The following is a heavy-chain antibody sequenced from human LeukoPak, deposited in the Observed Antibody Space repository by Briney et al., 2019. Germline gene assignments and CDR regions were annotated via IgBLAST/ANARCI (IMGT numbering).Heavy chain of an antibody. CDR2: ISSSSRYI. J-gene: IGHJ6*02. Sequence: GGSLRLSCAASGFTFSNFNMNWVRQAPGKGLEWVSSISSSSRYIHYADSVKGRFTISRENSNNTLYLHMDSLRAEDTAVYYCAKAPVWNYYYGLDVWGQGTTVTVSS. V-gene: IGHV3-21*04. D-gene: IGHD2-21*01. CDR1: GFTFSNFN. CDR3: AKAPVWNYYYGLDV.